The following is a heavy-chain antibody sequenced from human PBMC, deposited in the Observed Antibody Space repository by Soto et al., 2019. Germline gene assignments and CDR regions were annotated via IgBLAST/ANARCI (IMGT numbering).Heavy chain of an antibody. CDR2: ISAYNGNT. CDR1: GYTFTSYG. D-gene: IGHD6-6*01. CDR3: ARVSRYIYSHYSSSSAYYFDY. Sequence: ASVKVSCKASGYTFTSYGISWVRQAPGQGLEWMGWISAYNGNTNYAQKLQGRVTMTTDTSTSTAYMELRSLRSDDTAVYYCARVSRYIYSHYSSSSAYYFDYWGQGTLVPVSS. V-gene: IGHV1-18*01. J-gene: IGHJ4*02.